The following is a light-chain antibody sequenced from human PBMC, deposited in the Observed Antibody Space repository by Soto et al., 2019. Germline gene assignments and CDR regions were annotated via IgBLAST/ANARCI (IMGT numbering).Light chain of an antibody. V-gene: IGLV2-14*01. J-gene: IGLJ2*01. Sequence: QSVLTQPASVSGSPGQSITISCTGTSSDVGGYNYVSWYQQHPGKAPKLMIYEVGNRPSGVSNRFSGSKSGNTASLTISGLQAEDEADYYCSSYTSSSSSVFGGGTQLTVL. CDR2: EVG. CDR1: SSDVGGYNY. CDR3: SSYTSSSSSV.